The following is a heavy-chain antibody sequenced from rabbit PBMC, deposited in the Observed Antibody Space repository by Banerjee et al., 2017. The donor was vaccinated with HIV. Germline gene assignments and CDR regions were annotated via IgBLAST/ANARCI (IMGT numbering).Heavy chain of an antibody. CDR2: IYGGSSGST. V-gene: IGHV1S40*01. CDR3: ARDLGASNSGYWSFKL. D-gene: IGHD1-1*01. CDR1: GFSFSSSYY. J-gene: IGHJ4*01. Sequence: QSLEESGGDLVKPGASLTLTCTASGFSFSSSYYMCWVRQAPGKGLEWIACIYGGSSGSTYYASWAKGRFTISKTSATTVTLQMTSLTAADTATYFCARDLGASNSGYWSFKLWGPGTLVTVS.